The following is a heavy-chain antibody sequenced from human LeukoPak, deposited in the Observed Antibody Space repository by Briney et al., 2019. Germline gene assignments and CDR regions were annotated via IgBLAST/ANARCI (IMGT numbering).Heavy chain of an antibody. CDR3: ARAAGYYDSSGYN. Sequence: GGSLRLSCAVSGFTFSDYWMTWVRQAPGKGLEWVANIKQDGSEKYYVDSVKGRFTISRDNAKNSLYLQMNSLRAEDTAVYYCARAAGYYDSSGYNWGQGTLVTVSS. J-gene: IGHJ4*02. CDR1: GFTFSDYW. V-gene: IGHV3-7*01. D-gene: IGHD3-22*01. CDR2: IKQDGSEK.